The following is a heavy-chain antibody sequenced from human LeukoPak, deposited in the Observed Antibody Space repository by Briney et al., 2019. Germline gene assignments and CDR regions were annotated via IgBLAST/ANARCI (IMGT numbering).Heavy chain of an antibody. CDR2: IYPGDSDT. J-gene: IGHJ4*02. CDR3: ARRGPQRYCSSTSCYADYYFDY. Sequence: GESLKISCKGSGYSFTSYWIGWVRQMPGKGLEWMGIIYPGDSDTRYSPSLQGQVTISADKSISTAYLQWSSLKASDTAMYYCARRGPQRYCSSTSCYADYYFDYWGQGTLVTVSS. V-gene: IGHV5-51*01. CDR1: GYSFTSYW. D-gene: IGHD2-2*01.